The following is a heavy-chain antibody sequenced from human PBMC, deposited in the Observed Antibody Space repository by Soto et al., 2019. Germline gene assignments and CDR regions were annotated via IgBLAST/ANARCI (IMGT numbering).Heavy chain of an antibody. D-gene: IGHD3-10*01. CDR1: GFSLTTARMG. CDR2: IFSNDEK. V-gene: IGHV2-26*01. J-gene: IGHJ4*02. Sequence: QVTLKESGPLLVRPTETLTLTCTVSGFSLTTARMGLTWIRQPPGKALEWLAHIFSNDEKSYRTSLKSRLTSSKHASRTQVVLTMTNMDPVDTGTDYCARVRSNYYGSGTYSFAYWGQGTLVTVSS. CDR3: ARVRSNYYGSGTYSFAY.